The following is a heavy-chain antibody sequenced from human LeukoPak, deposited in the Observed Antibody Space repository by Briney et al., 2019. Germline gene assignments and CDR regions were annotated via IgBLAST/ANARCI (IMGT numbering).Heavy chain of an antibody. CDR3: ARDLWASPDYGDYSDY. CDR2: IIPIFDTA. CDR1: GYTFTSYG. Sequence: GASVKVSCKASGYTFTSYGISWVRQAPGQGLEWMGGIIPIFDTANYAQKFQGRVTITTDESTSTAYMELSSLRSEDTAVYYCARDLWASPDYGDYSDYWGQGTLVTVSS. D-gene: IGHD4-17*01. V-gene: IGHV1-69*05. J-gene: IGHJ4*02.